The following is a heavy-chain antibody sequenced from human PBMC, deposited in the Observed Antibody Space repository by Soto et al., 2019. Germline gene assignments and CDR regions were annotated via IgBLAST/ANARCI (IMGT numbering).Heavy chain of an antibody. D-gene: IGHD3-16*01. CDR2: IHYSGNT. CDR1: GGSIGRGGYY. CDR3: ARDMTAY. V-gene: IGHV4-31*03. J-gene: IGHJ4*02. Sequence: QVQLQESGPGLVKPSQTLSLTCTVSGGSIGRGGYYWSWIRQYPGKGLEWIGNIHYSGNTYYNPSLKSRVAISVDTSKNQFSLKLSSVTAADTAVYYCARDMTAYWGQGTLVTVSS.